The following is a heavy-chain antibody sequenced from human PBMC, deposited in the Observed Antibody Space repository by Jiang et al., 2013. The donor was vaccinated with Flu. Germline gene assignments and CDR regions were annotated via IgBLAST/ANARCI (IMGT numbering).Heavy chain of an antibody. D-gene: IGHD6-13*01. V-gene: IGHV3-49*03. J-gene: IGHJ3*02. CDR1: GFTFGDYA. CDR3: TRLGEAIAAAGTNAAFDI. Sequence: VQLVESGGGLVQPGRSLRLSCTASGFTFGDYAMSWFRQAPEKGLEWVGFIRSKAYGGTTEYAASVKGRFTISRDDSKSIAYLQMNSLKTEDTAVYYCTRLGEAIAAAGTNAAFDIWGQ. CDR2: IRSKAYGGTT.